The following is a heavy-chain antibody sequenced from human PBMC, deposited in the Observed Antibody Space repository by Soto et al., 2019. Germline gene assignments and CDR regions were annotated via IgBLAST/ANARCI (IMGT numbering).Heavy chain of an antibody. D-gene: IGHD3-10*01. Sequence: SETLSLTCTVSGGSISSGDYYWSWIRQHPGKGLEWIGYIYYSGSTYYNPSLKSRVTISVDTSKNQFSLKLSSVTAADTAVYYCVRVWFGELGGYYYYYGMDVWGQGTTVTVSS. J-gene: IGHJ6*02. CDR1: GGSISSGDYY. CDR3: VRVWFGELGGYYYYYGMDV. V-gene: IGHV4-30-4*08. CDR2: IYYSGST.